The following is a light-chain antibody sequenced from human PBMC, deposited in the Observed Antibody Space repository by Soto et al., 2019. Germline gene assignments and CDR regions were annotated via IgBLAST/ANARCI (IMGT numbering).Light chain of an antibody. CDR2: EVS. Sequence: QSVLTQPPSASGSPGQSVTISCTGTSSDVGGYNCVSWYQQHPGKAPKLMIYEVSKRPSGVPDRFSGSKSGNTASLTVSGLQAEDEADYYCCSDAGSNVPVVFGGGTKLTVL. CDR3: CSDAGSNVPVV. V-gene: IGLV2-8*01. J-gene: IGLJ2*01. CDR1: SSDVGGYNC.